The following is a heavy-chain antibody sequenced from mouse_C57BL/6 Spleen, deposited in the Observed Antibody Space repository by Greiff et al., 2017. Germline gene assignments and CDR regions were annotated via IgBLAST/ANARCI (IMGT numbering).Heavy chain of an antibody. CDR2: IDPEDGET. J-gene: IGHJ4*01. D-gene: IGHD2-10*01. CDR1: GFNIQDYY. Sequence: VQLQQSGAELVKPGASVKLSCTASGFNIQDYYMHWVKQRTEQGLEWIGRIDPEDGETKYAPKFQGKATIPADPSSNTAYLQLSSLTSEDTAVYYCARGPSYGNYGYYAMDYWGQGTSVTVSS. V-gene: IGHV14-2*01. CDR3: ARGPSYGNYGYYAMDY.